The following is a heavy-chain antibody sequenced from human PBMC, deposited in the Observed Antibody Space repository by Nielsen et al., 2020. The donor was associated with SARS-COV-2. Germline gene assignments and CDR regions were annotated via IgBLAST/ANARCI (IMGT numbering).Heavy chain of an antibody. CDR1: GFTFSSYG. V-gene: IGHV3-33*06. CDR2: IWYDGSNK. CDR3: AKNKYYYYYMDV. Sequence: GESLKISCAASGFTFSSYGMHWVRQAPGKGLEWVAVIWYDGSNKYYADSVKGRFTISRDNSKNTLYLQMNSLRAEDTAVYYCAKNKYYYYYMDVWGKGTTVTVSS. J-gene: IGHJ6*03.